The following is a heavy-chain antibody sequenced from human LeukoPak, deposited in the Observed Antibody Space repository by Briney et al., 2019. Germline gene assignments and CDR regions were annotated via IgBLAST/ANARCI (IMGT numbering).Heavy chain of an antibody. CDR3: TRDSGTYNWFDP. CDR2: IDKKDKGYATAT. Sequence: PGGSLTLSCAASGFTFSGSAIHWVRQSSGKGLEWVGQIDKKDKGYATATAYAASVTGRFTISRDDSINTADLQMKSLRTEDTALYYCTRDSGTYNWFDPWGQGTLVTVSS. D-gene: IGHD1-26*01. CDR1: GFTFSGSA. J-gene: IGHJ5*02. V-gene: IGHV3-73*01.